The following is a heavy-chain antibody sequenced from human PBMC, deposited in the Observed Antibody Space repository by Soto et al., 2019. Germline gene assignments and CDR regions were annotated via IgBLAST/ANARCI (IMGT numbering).Heavy chain of an antibody. V-gene: IGHV3-23*05. CDR2: IDNSGGST. J-gene: IGHJ4*02. D-gene: IGHD5-18*01. CDR1: GFTFSTYA. CDR3: AKGGYNYGFLFDC. Sequence: EVQLLESGGGLVQPGGSLRLSCAASGFTFSTYAMSWVRQAPGKGLELVSTIDNSGGSTYYADSVKGRFTISRDNSKNTLYLQMNSLRAEDTAVYYCAKGGYNYGFLFDCWGQGTLVTVSS.